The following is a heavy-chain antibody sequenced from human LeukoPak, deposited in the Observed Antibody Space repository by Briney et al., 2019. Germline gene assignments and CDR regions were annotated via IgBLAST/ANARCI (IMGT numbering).Heavy chain of an antibody. J-gene: IGHJ4*02. CDR1: GFTFDDYA. V-gene: IGHV3-43*02. CDR2: ISGVGGST. Sequence: GGSLRLSCAASGFTFDDYAMHWVRQAPGKGLEWVSLISGVGGSTYYADSVKGRFTISRDNSKNSLYLQMNSLRTEDTALYYCAMITGTADYWGQGTLVTVSS. CDR3: AMITGTADY. D-gene: IGHD1-20*01.